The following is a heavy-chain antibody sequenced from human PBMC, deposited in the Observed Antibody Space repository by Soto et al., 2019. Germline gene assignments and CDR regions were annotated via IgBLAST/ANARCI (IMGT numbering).Heavy chain of an antibody. V-gene: IGHV5-51*01. CDR2: IYPTDSDT. CDR3: ARSTSPLYSMDV. D-gene: IGHD3-16*01. CDR1: EYSFTNYW. J-gene: IGHJ6*02. Sequence: GESLKISCKGSEYSFTNYWIGWVRQMPGKGLEWMGTIYPTDSDTRYSPSFQGQVTISVDKSITTAYLQWSSLKASDTAMYYCARSTSPLYSMDVWGQGTTVTVS.